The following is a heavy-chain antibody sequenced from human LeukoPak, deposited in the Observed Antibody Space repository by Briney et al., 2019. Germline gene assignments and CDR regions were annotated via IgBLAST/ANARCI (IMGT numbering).Heavy chain of an antibody. CDR3: ARDLWYYDSSGYYYVPDPYGMDV. D-gene: IGHD3-22*01. CDR1: GHKFIAYY. V-gene: IGHV1-2*02. CDR2: INPNSGGT. Sequence: ASVKVSCKASGHKFIAYYMHWVRQAPGQGLEWLGWINPNSGGTHYAQKFQGRVTMTRDTSISTAYMELSRLRSDDTAVYYCARDLWYYDSSGYYYVPDPYGMDVWGQGTTVTVSS. J-gene: IGHJ6*02.